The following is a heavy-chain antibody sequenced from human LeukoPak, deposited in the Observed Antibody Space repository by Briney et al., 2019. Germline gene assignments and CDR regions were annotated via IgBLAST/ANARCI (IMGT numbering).Heavy chain of an antibody. CDR1: GFTFSTYS. CDR3: AKESGKFDY. J-gene: IGHJ4*02. V-gene: IGHV3-43*02. CDR2: ISGDGVST. Sequence: GGSLRLSCAASGFTFSTYSMNWVRQAPGKGLEWVSLISGDGVSTFYADSVKGRFSISRDNSKNSLYLEMNSLRTEDAAMYYCAKESGKFDYWGQGTLVAVSS.